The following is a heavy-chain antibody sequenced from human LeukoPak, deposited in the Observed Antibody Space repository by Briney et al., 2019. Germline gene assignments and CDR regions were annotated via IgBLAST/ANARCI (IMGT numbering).Heavy chain of an antibody. CDR1: GFTFSSYW. D-gene: IGHD6-13*01. V-gene: IGHV3-74*01. Sequence: GGSLRLSCAASGFTFSSYWMHWVRQTPGKGLMWVARIKSDGSTIYADSVQGRFTISRDNAKNSVYLQMTSLRAEDTALYYCAKDATAVPGTVYMDVWGKGTTVTISS. J-gene: IGHJ6*03. CDR3: AKDATAVPGTVYMDV. CDR2: IKSDGST.